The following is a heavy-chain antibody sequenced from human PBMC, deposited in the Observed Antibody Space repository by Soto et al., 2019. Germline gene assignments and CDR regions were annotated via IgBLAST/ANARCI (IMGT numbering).Heavy chain of an antibody. J-gene: IGHJ4*02. CDR3: ARATTTVTTAYYFHY. CDR1: GFTFSSYA. D-gene: IGHD4-17*01. CDR2: ISYDGSNK. Sequence: QVQLVESGGGVVQPGRSLRLSCAASGFTFSSYAMHWVRQAPGKGLEWVAVISYDGSNKYYADSVKGRFTISRDNSKNPLYVQMNSLRAVDTAVNYCARATTTVTTAYYFHYCGEGTLVTVSS. V-gene: IGHV3-30-3*01.